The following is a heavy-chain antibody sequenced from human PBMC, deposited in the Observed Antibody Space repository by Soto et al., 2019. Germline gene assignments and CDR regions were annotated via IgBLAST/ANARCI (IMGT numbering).Heavy chain of an antibody. J-gene: IGHJ4*02. V-gene: IGHV4-30-2*01. CDR2: IYHSGST. CDR1: GGSISSGGYS. Sequence: QLQLQESGSGLVKPSQTLSLTCAVSGGSISSGGYSWGWIRQPPGKGLEWIGYIYHSGSTYYNPSLKRRVTISVDGSKNQFSLKLSSVTAADTAVYYCAAGGGLPRYYWGQGTLVTVSS. CDR3: AAGGGLPRYY. D-gene: IGHD5-12*01.